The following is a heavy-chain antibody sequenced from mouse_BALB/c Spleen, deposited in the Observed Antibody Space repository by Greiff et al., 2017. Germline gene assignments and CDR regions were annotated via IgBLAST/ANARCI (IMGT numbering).Heavy chain of an antibody. CDR2: IDPANGNT. CDR1: GFNIKDTY. CDR3: ASDYDGY. D-gene: IGHD2-4*01. J-gene: IGHJ2*01. Sequence: EVKLVESGAELVKPGASVKLSCTASGFNIKDTYMHWVKQRPEQGLEWIGRIDPANGNTKYDPKFQGKATITADTSSNTAYLQLSSLTSEDTAVYYCASDYDGYWGQGTTLTVSS. V-gene: IGHV14-3*02.